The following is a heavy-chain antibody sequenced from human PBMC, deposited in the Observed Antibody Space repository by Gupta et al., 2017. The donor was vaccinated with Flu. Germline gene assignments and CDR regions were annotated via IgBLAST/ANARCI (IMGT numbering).Heavy chain of an antibody. CDR1: GYTFTDYY. D-gene: IGHD2-2*01. V-gene: IGHV1-69-2*01. CDR3: ATIDCSSTSCYLYYYYGMDV. CDR2: VDPEDGET. Sequence: EVQLVQSGAEVKKPGATVKISCKVSGYTFTDYYMHWVQQAPGKGLEWMGLVDPEDGETIYAEKFQGRVTITADTSTDTAYMELSSLRSEDTAVYYCATIDCSSTSCYLYYYYGMDVWGQGTTVTVSS. J-gene: IGHJ6*02.